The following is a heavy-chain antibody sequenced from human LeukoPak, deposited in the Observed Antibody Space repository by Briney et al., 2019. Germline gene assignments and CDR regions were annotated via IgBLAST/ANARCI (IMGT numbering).Heavy chain of an antibody. J-gene: IGHJ4*02. Sequence: ASVKVSCKASGYTFTDYYIHWVRQAPGQGLEWMGRINPNSGGTNYAQKFQGRVTMTRDTSISTAYMELSRLRSDDTAVYYCAREGDSSGYYGPHSDFDYWGQGTLVTVSS. CDR3: AREGDSSGYYGPHSDFDY. CDR2: INPNSGGT. CDR1: GYTFTDYY. D-gene: IGHD3-22*01. V-gene: IGHV1-2*06.